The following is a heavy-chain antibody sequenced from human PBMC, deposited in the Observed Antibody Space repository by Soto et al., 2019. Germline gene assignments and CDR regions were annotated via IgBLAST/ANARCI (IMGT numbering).Heavy chain of an antibody. J-gene: IGHJ5*02. Sequence: EVQLLESGGGLVQPGGSLRLSCAASGFTFSSYAMSWVRQAPGKGLEWVSAISGSGGSTYYADSVKGRFTISRDNSKNTLYLQMNSRRAEDTAVYYCGKGGVAAAGNGWFDPWGQGTLVTVSS. CDR1: GFTFSSYA. V-gene: IGHV3-23*01. CDR2: ISGSGGST. CDR3: GKGGVAAAGNGWFDP. D-gene: IGHD6-13*01.